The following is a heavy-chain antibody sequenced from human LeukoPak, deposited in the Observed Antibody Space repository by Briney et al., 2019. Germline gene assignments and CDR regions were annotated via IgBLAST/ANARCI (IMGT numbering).Heavy chain of an antibody. CDR3: ASGYAEVLLVAEAFDY. CDR2: IYTSGST. V-gene: IGHV4-4*07. Sequence: SETLSLTCTVSGGSISSYYWSWIRQPAGEGMEWIGRIYTSGSTNYNPALKSRVTMSVDTSKNQFSLKGHSVTASDTAVYFCASGYAEVLLVAEAFDYWGQGTLVTVSS. D-gene: IGHD2-2*01. CDR1: GGSISSYY. J-gene: IGHJ4*02.